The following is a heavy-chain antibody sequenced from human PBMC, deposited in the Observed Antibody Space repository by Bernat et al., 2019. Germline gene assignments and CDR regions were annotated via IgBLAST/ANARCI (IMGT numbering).Heavy chain of an antibody. CDR3: AKTHLGYSSSWYQYHLDH. CDR1: GFTFSSYA. Sequence: EVQLLESGGGLVQPGGSLRLSCAASGFTFSSYAMNWVRQAPGKGLEWVSAISGSGGSTYYADSVKGRFTISRDNSKNTLYLQVNRLGAEDTAIYYCAKTHLGYSSSWYQYHLDHWGQGTLVTVS. CDR2: ISGSGGST. J-gene: IGHJ4*02. V-gene: IGHV3-23*01. D-gene: IGHD6-13*01.